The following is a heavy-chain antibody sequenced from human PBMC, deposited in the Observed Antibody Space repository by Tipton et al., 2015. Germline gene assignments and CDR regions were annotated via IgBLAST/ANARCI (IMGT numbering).Heavy chain of an antibody. CDR2: INSDGSGT. CDR3: ARADGNVWGAFDY. CDR1: GFTFTDYW. Sequence: SLRLSCAASGFTFTDYWMHWVRQGPGKGLVWVSRINSDGSGTLYADSVKGRFTVSRDNAKSTVYLQMNSLRAEDTAVYYCARADGNVWGAFDYWGQGTLVTVSS. V-gene: IGHV3-74*01. J-gene: IGHJ4*02. D-gene: IGHD7-27*01.